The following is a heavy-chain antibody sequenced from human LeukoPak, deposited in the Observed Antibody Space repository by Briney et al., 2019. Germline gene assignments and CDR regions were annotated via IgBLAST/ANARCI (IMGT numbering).Heavy chain of an antibody. D-gene: IGHD3-10*01. Sequence: ASVKVSCKASGGTFSSYAISWVRQAPGQGLEWMGGILPIFGTATYAQKFQGRVTITADESTSTAYMELSSLRSEDTAVYYCARGSRITMVRGVITPNLDAFDIWGQGTMVTVSS. J-gene: IGHJ3*02. V-gene: IGHV1-69*13. CDR3: ARGSRITMVRGVITPNLDAFDI. CDR1: GGTFSSYA. CDR2: ILPIFGTA.